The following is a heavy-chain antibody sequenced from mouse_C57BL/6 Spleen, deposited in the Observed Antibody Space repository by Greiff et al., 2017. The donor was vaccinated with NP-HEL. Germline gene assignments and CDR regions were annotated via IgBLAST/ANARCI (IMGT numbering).Heavy chain of an antibody. CDR2: IRLKSDNYAT. J-gene: IGHJ4*01. D-gene: IGHD2-4*01. CDR1: GFTFSNYW. Sequence: EVQLQESGGGLVQPGGSMKLSCVASGFTFSNYWMNWVRQSPEKGLEWVAQIRLKSDNYATHYAESVKGRFTISRDDSKSSVYLQMNNLRAEDTGIYYCTVYDYDDAMDYWGQGTSVTVSS. CDR3: TVYDYDDAMDY. V-gene: IGHV6-3*01.